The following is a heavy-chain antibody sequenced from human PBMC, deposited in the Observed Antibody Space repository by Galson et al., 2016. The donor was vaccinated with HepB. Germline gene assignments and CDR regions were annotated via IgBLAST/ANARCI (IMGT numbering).Heavy chain of an antibody. CDR1: GFTFSDYY. CDR3: AKDHETVVGRRGGFDS. V-gene: IGHV3-11*05. J-gene: IGHJ4*01. Sequence: SLRLSCATSGFTFSDYYMTWIRQAPGKGLEWVSFINTIGYTNSGDSVKGRFTISRDNAKNSLFLQMNNLRPEDTAVYYCAKDHETVVGRRGGFDSWGQGTLVTVSS. CDR2: INTIGYT. D-gene: IGHD6-19*01.